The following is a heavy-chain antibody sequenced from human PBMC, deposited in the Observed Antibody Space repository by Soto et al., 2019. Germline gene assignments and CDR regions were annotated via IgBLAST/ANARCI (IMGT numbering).Heavy chain of an antibody. CDR3: AKGSRMWTPDY. D-gene: IGHD2-21*01. V-gene: IGHV1-3*04. J-gene: IGHJ4*02. CDR2: INTGNGNT. Sequence: ASVKVSCKASGYTFTDYAMHWVRQAPGQRLEWMGWINTGNGNTKFSLKFQGRVTTTRDTSATTAYMELTSLRSEDTAVYYCAKGSRMWTPDYWGQGTLVTVSS. CDR1: GYTFTDYA.